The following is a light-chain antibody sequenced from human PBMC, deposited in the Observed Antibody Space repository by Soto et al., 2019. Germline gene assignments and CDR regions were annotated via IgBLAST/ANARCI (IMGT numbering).Light chain of an antibody. CDR2: ASS. J-gene: IGKJ5*01. CDR3: QLYGISPH. CDR1: QSVSNF. Sequence: IVLTQSPATLSLSPGERATLSCRASQSVSNFLAWYQHKPGQAPRLLIYASSNRATGIPDRFSGSASGTDFTLTINRLEPEDFAVYYCQLYGISPHFGQGTRLEIK. V-gene: IGKV3-20*01.